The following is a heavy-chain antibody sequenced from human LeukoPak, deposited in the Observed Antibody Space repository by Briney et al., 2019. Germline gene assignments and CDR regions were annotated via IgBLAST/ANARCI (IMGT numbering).Heavy chain of an antibody. J-gene: IGHJ5*02. CDR1: GYPFTAYY. V-gene: IGHV1-2*02. Sequence: ASVKVSCKASGYPFTAYYMHWVRQAPGQGLEWMGWINCNSGDTNYAQKFQGRVTMTRDTSITTAYMELSRVTSDDTAVYYCARDWFDVAFDPWGRGTLVTVSS. CDR2: INCNSGDT. CDR3: ARDWFDVAFDP. D-gene: IGHD3-10*01.